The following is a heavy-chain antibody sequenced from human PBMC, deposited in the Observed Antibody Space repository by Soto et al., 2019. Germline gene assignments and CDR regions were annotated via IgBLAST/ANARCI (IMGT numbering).Heavy chain of an antibody. CDR1: NISCY. Sequence: NISCYRIWKHQPPGKGLEWIGSIYYSGSTYYNPSLKSRVTISVDTSKNQFSLKLSSVTAADTAVYYCARHPITMIGVLTPPAWFEPWGQGTLVTGSS. V-gene: IGHV4-39*01. CDR3: ARHPITMIGVLTPPAWFEP. CDR2: IYYSGST. J-gene: IGHJ5*02. D-gene: IGHD3-22*01.